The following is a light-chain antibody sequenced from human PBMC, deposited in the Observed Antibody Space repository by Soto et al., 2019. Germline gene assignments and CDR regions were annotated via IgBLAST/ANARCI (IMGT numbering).Light chain of an antibody. Sequence: QSALTQPASLSGSPGQLITISCTGTSSDIGGYNYVSWYQQSPGKAPKLMIYDVSNRPSGISNRFSGSKSGNTASLTISGLQAEDEADYYCSSYRASSTTHYVFGTGTKLTVL. CDR3: SSYRASSTTHYV. J-gene: IGLJ1*01. CDR1: SSDIGGYNY. V-gene: IGLV2-14*03. CDR2: DVS.